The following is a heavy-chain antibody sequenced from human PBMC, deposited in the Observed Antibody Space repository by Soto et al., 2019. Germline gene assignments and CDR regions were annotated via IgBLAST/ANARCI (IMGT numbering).Heavy chain of an antibody. V-gene: IGHV1-2*04. CDR2: INPKSGGT. D-gene: IGHD2-8*01. CDR1: GYSFTDYH. Sequence: ASVKFSCKASGYSFTDYHIHWVRQAPGQGLEWLGRINPKSGGTSTAQKFQGWVTMTTDTSISTASMELTRLTSGDTAIYYCARGDSTDCSNGVCSFFYNHDMDVWGQGTTVTVSS. CDR3: ARGDSTDCSNGVCSFFYNHDMDV. J-gene: IGHJ6*02.